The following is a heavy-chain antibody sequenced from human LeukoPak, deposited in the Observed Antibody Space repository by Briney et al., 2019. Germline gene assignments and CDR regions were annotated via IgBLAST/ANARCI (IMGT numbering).Heavy chain of an antibody. V-gene: IGHV4-61*02. CDR1: GNSISSGDNY. Sequence: SETLSLTCTVSGNSISSGDNYWSWIRQPAGKGLEWIGRIYTSGSTNYNPSLKSRVTISGDTSKNQFSLRLSSVTAADTAVYYCARASYSYDINGWVPFDSWGERGLVTVSS. J-gene: IGHJ4*02. CDR3: ARASYSYDINGWVPFDS. D-gene: IGHD3-22*01. CDR2: IYTSGST.